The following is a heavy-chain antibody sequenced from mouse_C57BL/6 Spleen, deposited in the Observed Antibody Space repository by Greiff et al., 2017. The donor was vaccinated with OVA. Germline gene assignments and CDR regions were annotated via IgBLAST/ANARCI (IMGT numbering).Heavy chain of an antibody. CDR1: GYAFSSYW. J-gene: IGHJ2*01. CDR3: ESLDAYYCDY. V-gene: IGHV1-80*01. CDR2: IYPGDGDT. Sequence: QVQLQQSGAELVKPGASVKISCKASGYAFSSYWMNWVKQRPGKGLEWIGQIYPGDGDTNYNGKFKGKATLTVDKSSSTAYMQLRSLTSEDSAVYFYESLDAYYCDYWGKGTTLTVSS.